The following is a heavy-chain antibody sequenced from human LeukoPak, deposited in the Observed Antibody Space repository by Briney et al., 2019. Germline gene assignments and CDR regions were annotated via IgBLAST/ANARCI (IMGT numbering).Heavy chain of an antibody. CDR3: AREATNCSGTSCYFDN. J-gene: IGHJ4*02. V-gene: IGHV3-64*01. D-gene: IGHD2-2*01. CDR1: GFTFSSYA. Sequence: PGGSLRLSCAASGFTFSSYAMHWVRQAPGKGLEYVSAISSNGGSTYYANSVKGRFTISRDNSKNTLYLQMNSLRAEDTALYYCAREATNCSGTSCYFDNWGQGTLVTVSS. CDR2: ISSNGGST.